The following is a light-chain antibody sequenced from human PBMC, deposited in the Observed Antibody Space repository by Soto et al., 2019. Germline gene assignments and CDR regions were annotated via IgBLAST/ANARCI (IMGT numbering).Light chain of an antibody. CDR3: QQSGNWPLT. V-gene: IGKV3-11*01. J-gene: IGKJ4*01. Sequence: EIVLTQSPATLSLSPGERATLSCRASQSVRSYLTWYQQKPGQAPRLLISDASNRATGIPARFSGSGSGTDFTLTISSLEPEDFAIYYCQQSGNWPLTFGGGTKVEIK. CDR1: QSVRSY. CDR2: DAS.